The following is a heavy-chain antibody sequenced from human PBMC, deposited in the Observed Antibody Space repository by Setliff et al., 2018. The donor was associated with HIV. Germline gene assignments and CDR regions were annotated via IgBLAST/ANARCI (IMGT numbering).Heavy chain of an antibody. Sequence: GASVKVSCKASGYSFSDYYIHWVRQAPGQGFQWMGWISPKDGGTNYAQNFQGRVTMTRDTSISTAYMELSSLGSDDKDVYFCARDTSSSYWGQGTPFTVSS. CDR1: GYSFSDYY. D-gene: IGHD2-2*01. CDR2: ISPKDGGT. J-gene: IGHJ4*02. CDR3: ARDTSSSY. V-gene: IGHV1-2*02.